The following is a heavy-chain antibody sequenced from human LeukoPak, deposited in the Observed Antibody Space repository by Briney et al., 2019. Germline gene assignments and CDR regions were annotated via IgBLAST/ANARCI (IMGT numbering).Heavy chain of an antibody. CDR2: IRSKANGYAT. V-gene: IGHV3-73*01. Sequence: GGSLRLSRAASGFTFSNAWMSWIRQAPGKGLEWVGRIRSKANGYATADAASVKGRFTISRDDSKNTAYLQMNSLKTEDTAVYFCIRQYSSNWYYFDYWGQGTLVTVSS. D-gene: IGHD6-13*01. J-gene: IGHJ4*02. CDR1: GFTFSNAW. CDR3: IRQYSSNWYYFDY.